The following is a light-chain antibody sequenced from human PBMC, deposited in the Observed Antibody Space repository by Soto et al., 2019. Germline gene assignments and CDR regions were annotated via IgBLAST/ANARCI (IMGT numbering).Light chain of an antibody. CDR1: SXTVGGFNV. J-gene: IGLJ1*01. CDR2: EGI. Sequence: QSVLTQPASVSGSPGQSITISCTGTSXTVGGFNVVSWYQQHPGKAPKVIIYEGIKRPSGVSNRFSGSNSGSTASLTISGLQAEDEADYYCCSYVGATTYVFGTGTKVT. V-gene: IGLV2-23*01. CDR3: CSYVGATTYV.